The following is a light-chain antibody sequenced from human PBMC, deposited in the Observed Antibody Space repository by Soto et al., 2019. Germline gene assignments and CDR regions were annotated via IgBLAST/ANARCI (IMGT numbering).Light chain of an antibody. V-gene: IGKV1-5*03. CDR1: QSIGSW. CDR3: QQYNSYQYS. J-gene: IGKJ2*03. CDR2: KAS. Sequence: DIQMTQSPSTLSASVGDRVTITCRASQSIGSWLAWYQQKPGKAPNLLIYKASSLETGVPSRFSGSGSGTEFPLTITSLQPDDFATYYCQQYNSYQYSFGQGTRLEIK.